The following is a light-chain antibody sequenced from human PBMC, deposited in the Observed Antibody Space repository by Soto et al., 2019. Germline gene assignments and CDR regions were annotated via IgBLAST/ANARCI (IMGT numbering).Light chain of an antibody. CDR3: QQYGSSPPRT. Sequence: EIVLTQSPGTLSLSPGEKATISCRASQSVSSSYLAWYQQKPGQAPRLLIYGASSRATGIPDRFSGSGSGTDFTLTISRLEPEDFAVYYCQQYGSSPPRTFGQGTRLEIK. CDR1: QSVSSSY. J-gene: IGKJ5*01. CDR2: GAS. V-gene: IGKV3-20*01.